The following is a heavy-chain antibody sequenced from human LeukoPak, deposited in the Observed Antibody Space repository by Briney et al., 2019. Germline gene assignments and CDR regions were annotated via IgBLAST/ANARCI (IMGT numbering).Heavy chain of an antibody. CDR3: ARMKGHIVVVTGRAFDI. Sequence: SETLSLTCAVYGGSYSGYYWSWIRQPPGKGLEWIGENNHSGSTNYNPSLKSRVTISVDTSKNQFSLKLSSVTAADTAVYYCARMKGHIVVVTGRAFDIWGQGTMVTVSS. D-gene: IGHD2-21*02. CDR1: GGSYSGYY. V-gene: IGHV4-34*01. J-gene: IGHJ3*02. CDR2: NNHSGST.